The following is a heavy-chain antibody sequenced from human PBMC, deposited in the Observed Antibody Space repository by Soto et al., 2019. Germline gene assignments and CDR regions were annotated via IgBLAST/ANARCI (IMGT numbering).Heavy chain of an antibody. D-gene: IGHD6-6*01. J-gene: IGHJ6*04. CDR2: INAGNVNT. CDR3: ARDRTAARFPHYYYYGTEV. CDR1: GYTFTSYA. Sequence: ASVTVSCKASGYTFTSYAMHWVPQAPGQRLEWMGWINAGNVNTKYSQKFQGRVTITRDTSASTAYMELSSLRSEDTAVYYCARDRTAARFPHYYYYGTEVLGKETTVNVSS. V-gene: IGHV1-3*01.